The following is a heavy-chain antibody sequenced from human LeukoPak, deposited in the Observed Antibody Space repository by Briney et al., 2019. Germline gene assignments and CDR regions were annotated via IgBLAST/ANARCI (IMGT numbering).Heavy chain of an antibody. CDR3: ARTARHLDY. CDR1: GFTFSDYY. Sequence: PGGSLRLSCAASGFTFSDYYMSWIRQAPGKGLEWVSYISSSGSTIYYADSVRGRFTISRDNAKNLLYLQMNDLRVEDTAVYYCARTARHLDYWGQGTLVTVSS. D-gene: IGHD5-18*01. J-gene: IGHJ4*02. CDR2: ISSSGSTI. V-gene: IGHV3-11*04.